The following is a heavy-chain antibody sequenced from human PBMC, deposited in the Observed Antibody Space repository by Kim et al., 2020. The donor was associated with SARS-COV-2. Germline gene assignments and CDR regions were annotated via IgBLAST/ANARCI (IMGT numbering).Heavy chain of an antibody. Sequence: SETLSLTCTVSGGSISSYYWSWIRQPPGKGLEWIGYIYYSGSTNYNPSLKSRVTISVDTSKNQFSPKLSSVTAADTAVYYCATADYDILTGYYNFDYWGQGTLVTVSS. CDR2: IYYSGST. D-gene: IGHD3-9*01. CDR1: GGSISSYY. CDR3: ATADYDILTGYYNFDY. V-gene: IGHV4-59*08. J-gene: IGHJ4*02.